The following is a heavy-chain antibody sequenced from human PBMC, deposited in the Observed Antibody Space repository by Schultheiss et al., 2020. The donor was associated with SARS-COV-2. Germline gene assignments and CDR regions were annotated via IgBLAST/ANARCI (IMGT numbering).Heavy chain of an antibody. J-gene: IGHJ5*02. CDR2: INHSGST. CDR3: ARVGGHPVYNWFDP. CDR1: GGSFSDYY. D-gene: IGHD3-16*01. V-gene: IGHV4-34*01. Sequence: SQTLSLTCAVYGGSFSDYYWSWIRQPPGKGLEWIGEINHSGSTNYNPSLKSRVTISVDTSKNQFSLKLGSVTAADTAVYYCARVGGHPVYNWFDPWGQGTLVTVSS.